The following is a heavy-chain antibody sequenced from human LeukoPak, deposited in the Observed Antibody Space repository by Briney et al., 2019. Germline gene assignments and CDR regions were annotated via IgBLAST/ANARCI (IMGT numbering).Heavy chain of an antibody. CDR3: AREDYGDLPYFDY. D-gene: IGHD4-17*01. J-gene: IGHJ4*02. CDR2: ISVYNGNT. Sequence: ASVKVSCKASGYTFSSYGLSWVRQAPGQGLEWMGWISVYNGNTNYAQKLQGRVTMTTDTSTSTAYMELRSLRSDDTAVYYCAREDYGDLPYFDYWGQGTLVAVS. V-gene: IGHV1-18*01. CDR1: GYTFSSYG.